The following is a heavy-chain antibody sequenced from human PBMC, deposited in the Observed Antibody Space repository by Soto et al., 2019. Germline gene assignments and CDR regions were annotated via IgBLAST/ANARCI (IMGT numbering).Heavy chain of an antibody. V-gene: IGHV4-34*01. D-gene: IGHD3-10*01. CDR1: GGSFSGYY. CDR3: ARGLGLRITMVRGVIAN. J-gene: IGHJ4*02. CDR2: INHSGST. Sequence: SETLSLTCAVYGGSFSGYYWSWIRQPPGKGLEWIGEINHSGSTNYNPSLKSRVTISVDTSKNQFSLKLSSVTAADTAVYYCARGLGLRITMVRGVIANWGQGTLVTVSS.